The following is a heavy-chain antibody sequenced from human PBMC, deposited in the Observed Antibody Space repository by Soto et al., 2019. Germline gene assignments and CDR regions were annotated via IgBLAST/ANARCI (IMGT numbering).Heavy chain of an antibody. CDR1: GFTFSSYG. CDR3: AKEASSGPIYYYYGMDV. CDR2: ISYDGSNK. V-gene: IGHV3-30*18. J-gene: IGHJ6*02. D-gene: IGHD6-6*01. Sequence: GGSLRLSCAASGFTFSSYGMHWVRQAPGKGLEWVAVISYDGSNKYYADSVKGRFTISRDNSKNTLYLQMNSLRAEDTAVYYCAKEASSGPIYYYYGMDVWGQGTTVTVSS.